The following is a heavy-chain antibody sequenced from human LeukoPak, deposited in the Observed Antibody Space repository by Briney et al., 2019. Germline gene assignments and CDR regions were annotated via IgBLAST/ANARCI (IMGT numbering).Heavy chain of an antibody. CDR2: INSDGSLT. D-gene: IGHD2-8*01. CDR3: ARTLYCSNGVCYILDY. J-gene: IGHJ4*02. V-gene: IGHV3-74*01. CDR1: GFTFSSYG. Sequence: PGGSLRLSCAASGFTFSSYGMQWVRQAPGKGLVWVSRINSDGSLTIYADSVKGRFTISRDNAKNTLYLQMNSLRAEDTAVYYCARTLYCSNGVCYILDYWGQGTLLTVSS.